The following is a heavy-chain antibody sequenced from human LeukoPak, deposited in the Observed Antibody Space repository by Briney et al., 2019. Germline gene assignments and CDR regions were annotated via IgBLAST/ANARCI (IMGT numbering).Heavy chain of an antibody. CDR3: TKEGVDSY. CDR2: INPNSGGT. Sequence: ASVKVSCKASGCTFTGYNMHWVRQAPGQGLEWMGWINPNSGGTNYAQKFQGRVTMTRDTSINTAYMELGRLTSDDTALYYCTKEGVDSYWGQGTLVTVSS. D-gene: IGHD3-22*01. J-gene: IGHJ4*02. V-gene: IGHV1-2*02. CDR1: GCTFTGYN.